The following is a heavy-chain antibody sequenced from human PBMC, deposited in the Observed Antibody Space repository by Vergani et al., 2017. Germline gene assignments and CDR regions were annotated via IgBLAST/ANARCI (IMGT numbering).Heavy chain of an antibody. D-gene: IGHD3-22*01. Sequence: QVQLQQWGAGLLKPSETLSLTCAVYGGSFSGYYWSWIRQPPGKGLEWIGEINPSGSTNYKQSLKSRVTIAVDTSKNHFSLKLSSVTAADTALYYCARGSNYDSSGYDAFDIWGQGTMVTGSS. CDR2: INPSGST. V-gene: IGHV4-34*01. CDR1: GGSFSGYY. CDR3: ARGSNYDSSGYDAFDI. J-gene: IGHJ3*02.